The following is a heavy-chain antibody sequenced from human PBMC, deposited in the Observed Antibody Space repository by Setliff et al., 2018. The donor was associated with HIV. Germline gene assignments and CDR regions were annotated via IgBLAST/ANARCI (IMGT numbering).Heavy chain of an antibody. D-gene: IGHD3-10*01. CDR2: MNSKGES. CDR3: ARHRQISDWFYP. Sequence: SETLSLTCTVSGGSIRVDNYFWGWIRQPPGKGLEWIGIMNSKGESFYNASFTNGVLISIDTSKNRFPLTKTSVTAADTAVYYCARHRQISDWFYPWGQGILVTVSS. CDR1: GGSIRVDNYF. V-gene: IGHV4-39*01. J-gene: IGHJ5*02.